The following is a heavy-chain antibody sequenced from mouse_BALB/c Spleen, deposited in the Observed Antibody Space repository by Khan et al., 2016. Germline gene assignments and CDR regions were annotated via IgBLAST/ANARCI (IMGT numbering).Heavy chain of an antibody. CDR2: ISSGSNTI. D-gene: IGHD2-5*01. CDR1: GFNFSSFG. CDR3: ARRRVTRDYDGMDY. V-gene: IGHV5-17*02. J-gene: IGHJ4*01. Sequence: EVELVESGGGLVQPGGSRKLSCAASGFNFSSFGMHWVRQAPEKGLEWVAYISSGSNTIYYADTVKGRFTISRDNPKKTLFLQMTSLRSEDTAMYYCARRRVTRDYDGMDYWGQGTSVTVSS.